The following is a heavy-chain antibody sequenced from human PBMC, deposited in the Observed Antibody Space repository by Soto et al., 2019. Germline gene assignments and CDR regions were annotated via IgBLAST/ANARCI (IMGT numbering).Heavy chain of an antibody. D-gene: IGHD1-1*01. CDR3: AGQLGTFYFDH. CDR2: IDHSGSA. Sequence: QGQLQWSGPGLVKPSQTLSLTSTVSAGSIRSGDYYWTWIRQPPGKGLEWIGYIDHSGSAYYNPSLKSRATISIDTSNNQFSLKMTSVTAADTAVYYCAGQLGTFYFDHWGQGTPVTVSS. V-gene: IGHV4-30-4*01. CDR1: AGSIRSGDYY. J-gene: IGHJ4*02.